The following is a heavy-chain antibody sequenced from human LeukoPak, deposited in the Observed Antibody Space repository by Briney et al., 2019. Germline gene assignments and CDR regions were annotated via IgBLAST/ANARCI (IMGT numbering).Heavy chain of an antibody. CDR1: GFTFSSYS. V-gene: IGHV3-21*01. J-gene: IGHJ4*02. Sequence: PGGSLRLSCAASGFTFSSYSMNWVRQAPGKGLEWVSSISSSSSYIYYADSVKGRFTVSRDNAKNSLYLQMNSLRAEDTAVYYCASPSDSSSWGLTFDYWGQGTLVTVPS. CDR3: ASPSDSSSWGLTFDY. D-gene: IGHD6-13*01. CDR2: ISSSSSYI.